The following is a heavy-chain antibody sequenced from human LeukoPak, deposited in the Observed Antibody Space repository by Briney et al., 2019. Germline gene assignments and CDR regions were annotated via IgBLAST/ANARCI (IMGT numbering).Heavy chain of an antibody. Sequence: SETLSLTCTVSGGSISSYYWSWIRQPPGKGLEWIGEINHSGSTNYNPSLKSRVTISVDTSKNQFSLKLSSVTAADTAVYYCAQGSRDGYNSYFDYWGQGTLVTVSS. CDR3: AQGSRDGYNSYFDY. V-gene: IGHV4-34*01. CDR2: INHSGST. J-gene: IGHJ4*02. CDR1: GGSISSYY. D-gene: IGHD5-24*01.